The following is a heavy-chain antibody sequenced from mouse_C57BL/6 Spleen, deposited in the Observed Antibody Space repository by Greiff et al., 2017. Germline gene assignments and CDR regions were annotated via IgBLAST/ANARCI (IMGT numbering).Heavy chain of an antibody. D-gene: IGHD1-1*01. CDR3: ASDYDSRDYYAMDY. J-gene: IGHJ4*01. CDR1: GFNIKDYY. V-gene: IGHV14-2*01. CDR2: IDPEDGET. Sequence: VQLQQSGAELVKPGASVKLSCTASGFNIKDYYMHWVKQRTEQGLEWIGRIDPEDGETKYAPKFQGKATITADKSSNTAYLQLSSLTSEDTAVXYCASDYDSRDYYAMDYWGQGTSVTVSS.